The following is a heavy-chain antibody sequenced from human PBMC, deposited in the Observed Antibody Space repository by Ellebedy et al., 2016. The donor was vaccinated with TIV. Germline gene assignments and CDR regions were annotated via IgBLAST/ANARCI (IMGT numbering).Heavy chain of an antibody. J-gene: IGHJ4*01. CDR3: ARDKIVGATHFDG. CDR1: GFTFTTYW. V-gene: IGHV3-7*01. CDR2: INQDGSEK. D-gene: IGHD1-26*01. Sequence: GGSLRLSXAASGFTFTTYWMSWVRQAPGKGLEWVANINQDGSEKHYVDSVKGRFTISRDNAKNSLYLQMNSLRAEDAALYYCARDKIVGATHFDGWGQGTLVTVSP.